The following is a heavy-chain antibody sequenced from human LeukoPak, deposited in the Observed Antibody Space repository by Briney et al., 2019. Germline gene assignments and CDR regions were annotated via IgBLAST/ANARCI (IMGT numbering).Heavy chain of an antibody. V-gene: IGHV3-66*01. Sequence: GGSLRLSCATSGLTVRNNFMSWVRQAPGKGLEWVSVIYSDGSTYYEDSVKGRFTISRDNSKNTLYLQMNSLRAEDTAVYYCARDRRVRGVMWNSKSDGFDIWGQGTMVTVSS. D-gene: IGHD3-10*01. J-gene: IGHJ3*02. CDR2: IYSDGST. CDR3: ARDRRVRGVMWNSKSDGFDI. CDR1: GLTVRNNF.